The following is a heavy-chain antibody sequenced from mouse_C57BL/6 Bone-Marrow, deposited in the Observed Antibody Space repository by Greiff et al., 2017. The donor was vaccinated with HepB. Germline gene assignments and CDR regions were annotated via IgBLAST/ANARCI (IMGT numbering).Heavy chain of an antibody. CDR2: INPNNGGT. Sequence: EVKLMESGPELVKPGASVKIPCKASGYTFTDYNMDWVKQSHGKSLEWIGDINPNNGGTIYNQKFKGKATLTVDKSSSTAYMELRSLTSEDTAVYYCARYDYGYDDAMDYWGQGTSVTVSS. CDR1: GYTFTDYN. D-gene: IGHD2-2*01. V-gene: IGHV1-18*01. J-gene: IGHJ4*01. CDR3: ARYDYGYDDAMDY.